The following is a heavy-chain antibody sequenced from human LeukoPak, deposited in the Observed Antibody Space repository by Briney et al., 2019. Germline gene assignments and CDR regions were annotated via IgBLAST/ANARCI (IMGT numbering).Heavy chain of an antibody. CDR1: GFSFSTYG. CDR3: AGKAAAYYFVY. J-gene: IGHJ4*02. V-gene: IGHV3-30*02. Sequence: GGSLRLSCAASGFSFSTYGMHWVRQAPGKGLEWVTFMQYDGSEEYYADSVKGRFTFSRDNSKNTLYLQMDSLRSGETAVYYCAGKAAAYYFVYWGQGALVTVSS. CDR2: MQYDGSEE. D-gene: IGHD2-2*01.